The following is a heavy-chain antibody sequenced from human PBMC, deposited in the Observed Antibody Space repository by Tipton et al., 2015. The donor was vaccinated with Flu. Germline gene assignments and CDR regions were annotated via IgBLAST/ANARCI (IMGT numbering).Heavy chain of an antibody. CDR2: IYSGGST. V-gene: IGHV3-53*01. CDR3: VREAYGDRYTHYYYDYGMDV. J-gene: IGHJ6*02. D-gene: IGHD4-17*01. Sequence: QLVQSGGGLIQPGGSLRLSCAASGFSVSSNYMNWVRQAPGKGLEWVSVIYSGGSTYYADSVKGRFTISRDNSKNTLYLQMNSLRAEDTAVYYCVREAYGDRYTHYYYDYGMDVWGQGTTVTVSS. CDR1: GFSVSSNY.